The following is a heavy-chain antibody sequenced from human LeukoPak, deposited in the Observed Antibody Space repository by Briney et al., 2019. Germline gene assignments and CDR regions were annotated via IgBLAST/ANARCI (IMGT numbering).Heavy chain of an antibody. J-gene: IGHJ3*02. CDR3: ATLGAAYGGDAFDI. Sequence: SETLSLTCAVYGGSFSGYYWSWIRQPPGKGLEWIGEINHSGSTNYNPSLKSRVTISVDTSKNQFSLKLSSVTAADRAVYYCATLGAAYGGDAFDIWGQGTMVTVSS. CDR1: GGSFSGYY. V-gene: IGHV4-34*01. D-gene: IGHD4-23*01. CDR2: INHSGST.